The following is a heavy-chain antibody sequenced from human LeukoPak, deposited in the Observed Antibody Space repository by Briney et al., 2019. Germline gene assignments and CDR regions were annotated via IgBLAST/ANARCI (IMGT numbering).Heavy chain of an antibody. CDR3: ARSWNYGYYYYMDV. CDR2: IYHSGST. J-gene: IGHJ6*03. Sequence: SETLSPTCTVSGCSISSGYYWGWIRQPPGKGLEWLGSIYHSGSTYYNPSLKSRVTISVDTSNNHFSLKLSSVTAADTAVYYCARSWNYGYYYYMDVWGKGATVTVSS. D-gene: IGHD1-1*01. V-gene: IGHV4-38-2*02. CDR1: GCSISSGYY.